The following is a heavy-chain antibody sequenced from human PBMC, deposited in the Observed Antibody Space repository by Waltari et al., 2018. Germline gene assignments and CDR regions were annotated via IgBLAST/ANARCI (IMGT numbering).Heavy chain of an antibody. D-gene: IGHD1-26*01. CDR2: IYYSGST. J-gene: IGHJ4*02. CDR3: ARGSGSYFYY. Sequence: QVQLQESGPGLVKPSETLSLTYTVSGGSISSYYWSWIRQPPGKGLEWIGYIYYSGSTNYNPSLKSRVTISVDTSKNQFSLKLSSVTAADTAVYYCARGSGSYFYYWGQGTLVTVSS. V-gene: IGHV4-59*01. CDR1: GGSISSYY.